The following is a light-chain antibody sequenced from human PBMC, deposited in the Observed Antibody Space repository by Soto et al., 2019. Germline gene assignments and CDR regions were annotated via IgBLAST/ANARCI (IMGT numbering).Light chain of an antibody. V-gene: IGKV3-15*01. Sequence: ETVLPQSTATLPVTQRARGTLSCRASQGISSELAWYQQKPGQSPSLLIYGASTRATGIPARFSGSGSGTEFTLTISSLQSEDFAVYYCQQYNNWPRTFGQGTMVDIK. CDR1: QGISSE. J-gene: IGKJ1*01. CDR3: QQYNNWPRT. CDR2: GAS.